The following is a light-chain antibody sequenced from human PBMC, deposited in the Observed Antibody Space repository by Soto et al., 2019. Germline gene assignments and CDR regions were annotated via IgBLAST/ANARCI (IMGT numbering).Light chain of an antibody. CDR2: EVI. J-gene: IGLJ2*01. CDR3: SSFTSTSTYVL. Sequence: QSALTQPPSASGSPGQSVTISCTGTDSDVGGYNFVSWYQQPPGEGPKLIIYEVIKRPSGVPDRFSGSKSGNTASLTVSGLRAEDEADYYCSSFTSTSTYVLFGGGTKLTVL. V-gene: IGLV2-8*01. CDR1: DSDVGGYNF.